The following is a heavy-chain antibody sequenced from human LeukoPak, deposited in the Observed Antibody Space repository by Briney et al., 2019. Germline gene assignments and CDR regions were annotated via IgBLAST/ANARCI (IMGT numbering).Heavy chain of an antibody. CDR3: VRSIVPRPPDYYYMDV. D-gene: IGHD2-8*01. CDR2: IIPIFGTA. Sequence: ASVKVSCKASGGTFSSYAISWVRQAPGQGLEWMGGIIPIFGTANYAQKFQGRVTITTDESTSTAYMELSSLRSEDTAVDYCVRSIVPRPPDYYYMDVWGKGTTVTVSS. V-gene: IGHV1-69*05. CDR1: GGTFSSYA. J-gene: IGHJ6*03.